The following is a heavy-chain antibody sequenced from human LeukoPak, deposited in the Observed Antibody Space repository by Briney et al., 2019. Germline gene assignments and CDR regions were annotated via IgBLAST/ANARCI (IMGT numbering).Heavy chain of an antibody. V-gene: IGHV4-39*07. J-gene: IGHJ3*02. CDR3: ATTTSGGDAFDI. D-gene: IGHD1-26*01. CDR1: GSISSSRYY. CDR2: IDYSGST. Sequence: SETLSLTCTVSGSISSSRYYWGWIRQSPGKGLEWIGSIDYSGSTSYNVSLKSRVTISVDTSNNQFSLNLRSVTAADTAVYYCATTTSGGDAFDIWGQGTMVTVSS.